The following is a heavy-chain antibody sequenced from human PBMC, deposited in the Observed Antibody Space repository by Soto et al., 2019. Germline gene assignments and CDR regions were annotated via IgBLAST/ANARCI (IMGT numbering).Heavy chain of an antibody. CDR1: GFSLSTSGVG. CDR2: IYWDDDK. D-gene: IGHD3-22*01. CDR3: TQTVTGDSSGYYLDY. J-gene: IGHJ4*02. Sequence: SGPTLVKPTQTLTLTCTFSGFSLSTSGVGVGWIRQPPGKALERLTLIYWDDDKRYSPSLKSRRSITKDTSKNQVVLTITNMNPVDTATYYYTQTVTGDSSGYYLDYWGQGTLVTVSS. V-gene: IGHV2-5*02.